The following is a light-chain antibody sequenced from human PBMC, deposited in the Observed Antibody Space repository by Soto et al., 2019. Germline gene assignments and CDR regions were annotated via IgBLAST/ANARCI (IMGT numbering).Light chain of an antibody. CDR1: QSVGTN. Sequence: EIVLTQSPATLSVSGGERATLSCRATQSVGTNLAWYQQKPGHVPRLLISGASTRATDIPARFSGSGSGTEFTLTISSLQSEDLAVYYCQQFDSWPITFGQGTRLEIK. J-gene: IGKJ5*01. V-gene: IGKV3-15*01. CDR3: QQFDSWPIT. CDR2: GAS.